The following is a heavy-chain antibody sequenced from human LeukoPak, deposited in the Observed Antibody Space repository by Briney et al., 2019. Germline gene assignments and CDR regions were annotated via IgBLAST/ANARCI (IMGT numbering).Heavy chain of an antibody. V-gene: IGHV1-18*01. Sequence: ASVKVSCKASGYTFTSYGISWVRQAPGQGLEWMGWISAYNGNINYAQKLQGRVTMTTDTSTSTAYMELRSLRSDDTAVYYCALEGYYGSGSPPDFDYWGQGTLVTVSS. D-gene: IGHD3-10*01. J-gene: IGHJ4*02. CDR2: ISAYNGNI. CDR1: GYTFTSYG. CDR3: ALEGYYGSGSPPDFDY.